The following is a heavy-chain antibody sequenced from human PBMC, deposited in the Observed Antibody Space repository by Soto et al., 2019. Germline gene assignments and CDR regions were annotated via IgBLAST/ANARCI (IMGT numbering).Heavy chain of an antibody. CDR2: INAGDGNT. Sequence: GASVKVSCKASGYTFTYYTVHWVRQAPGQRLEWMGWINAGDGNTKYSPNFQGRVTMTRDTSTSTVYMELSSLRSEDTAVYYCAREYYYDSSGYLYWGQGTLVTVSS. CDR3: AREYYYDSSGYLY. CDR1: GYTFTYYT. J-gene: IGHJ4*02. D-gene: IGHD3-22*01. V-gene: IGHV1-3*01.